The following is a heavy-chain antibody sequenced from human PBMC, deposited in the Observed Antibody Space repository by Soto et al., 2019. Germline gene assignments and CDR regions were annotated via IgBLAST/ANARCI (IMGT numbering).Heavy chain of an antibody. D-gene: IGHD3-10*01. CDR3: PRRITMARGVVPHAFDI. V-gene: IGHV5-51*01. CDR1: GYSFTNYW. CDR2: IYPGDSDT. J-gene: IGHJ3*02. Sequence: PGESLKISCKGSGYSFTNYWIGWVRQMPGEGLEWMGLIYPGDSDTRYSPSFQGQVTISADKSINTAYLQWSSLKAADTAMYYCPRRITMARGVVPHAFDIWGQGTVVTVAS.